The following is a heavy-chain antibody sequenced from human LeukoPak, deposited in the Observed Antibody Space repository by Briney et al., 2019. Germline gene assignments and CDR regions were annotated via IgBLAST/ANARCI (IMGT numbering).Heavy chain of an antibody. V-gene: IGHV4-34*01. CDR3: ARAFNYDSSGYYRRVPGFQH. D-gene: IGHD3-22*01. CDR2: INHSGST. Sequence: SETLSLTCAVYGGSFSGYYWSWIRQLPGKGLEWIGEINHSGSTNYNPSLKSRVTISVDTSKNQFSLKLSSVTAADTAVYYCARAFNYDSSGYYRRVPGFQHWGQGTLVTVSS. J-gene: IGHJ1*01. CDR1: GGSFSGYY.